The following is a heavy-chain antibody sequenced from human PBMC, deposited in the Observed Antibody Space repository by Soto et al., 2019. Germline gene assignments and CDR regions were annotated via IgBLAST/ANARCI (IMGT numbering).Heavy chain of an antibody. CDR1: GFTVSSNY. CDR2: IYSGGST. Sequence: GGSLRLSCAASGFTVSSNYMSWGRQAPGKGLEWVSVIYSGGSTYYADSVKGRFTISRDNSKNTLYLQMNSLRAEDTAVYYCARYCSGGSCYSQVDYWGQGTLVTVSS. CDR3: ARYCSGGSCYSQVDY. J-gene: IGHJ4*02. D-gene: IGHD2-15*01. V-gene: IGHV3-53*01.